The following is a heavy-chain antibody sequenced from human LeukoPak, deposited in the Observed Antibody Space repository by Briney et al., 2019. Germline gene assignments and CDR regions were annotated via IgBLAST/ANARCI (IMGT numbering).Heavy chain of an antibody. D-gene: IGHD3-16*02. Sequence: GGSLRLSCAASGITFSTSEMNWVRQAPGKGLEWVSYVTGSGSTIYYADSVKGRFTISRDNAKNSLYLQMNSLRAEDTAVYYCARDLRAMITFGGVIVKAPDYYGMDVWGQGTTVTVSS. V-gene: IGHV3-48*03. CDR3: ARDLRAMITFGGVIVKAPDYYGMDV. CDR1: GITFSTSE. J-gene: IGHJ6*02. CDR2: VTGSGSTI.